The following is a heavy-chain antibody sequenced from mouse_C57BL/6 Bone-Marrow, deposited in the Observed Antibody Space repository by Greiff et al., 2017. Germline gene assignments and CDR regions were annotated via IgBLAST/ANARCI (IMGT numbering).Heavy chain of an antibody. CDR3: ARRRYSNSLDY. CDR2: IYPGDGDT. D-gene: IGHD2-5*01. J-gene: IGHJ2*01. CDR1: GYAFSSYW. Sequence: QVQLQQSGAELVKPGASVKISCKASGYAFSSYWMNWVKQRPGQGLEWIGQIYPGDGDTNYNGKFKGKATLTADKSSSTAYMQLSSLTSDDSAVYYCARRRYSNSLDYWGQGTTLTVSS. V-gene: IGHV1-80*01.